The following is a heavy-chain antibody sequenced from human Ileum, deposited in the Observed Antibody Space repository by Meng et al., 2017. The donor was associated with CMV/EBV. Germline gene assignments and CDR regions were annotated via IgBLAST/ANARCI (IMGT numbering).Heavy chain of an antibody. CDR3: VRDRIFGDVPNWCDP. J-gene: IGHJ5*02. D-gene: IGHD3-3*01. CDR2: INSGSSII. CDR1: GFTFSTYS. V-gene: IGHV3-48*04. Sequence: GGSLRLSCAASGFTFSTYSMNWVRQAPGKGLECVSYINSGSSIIFNADSVKGRFTISRDNAENSLYLQMDSLRAEDTAVDYCVRDRIFGDVPNWCDPWGQGTLVTVSS.